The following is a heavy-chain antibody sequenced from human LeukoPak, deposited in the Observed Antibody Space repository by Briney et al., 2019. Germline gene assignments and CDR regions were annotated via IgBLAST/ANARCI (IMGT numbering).Heavy chain of an antibody. CDR3: ARGVEPLAANSLAY. CDR2: LYSDGNT. Sequence: GGSLRLSCAASGFTVITNDMTWVRQAPGKGLESVSVLYSDGNTKYADSVQGRFTISRDNSKNTLYLEMNSLSPDDTAVYYCARGVEPLAANSLAYWGQGTLVTVSS. D-gene: IGHD1-14*01. CDR1: GFTVITND. V-gene: IGHV3-53*01. J-gene: IGHJ4*02.